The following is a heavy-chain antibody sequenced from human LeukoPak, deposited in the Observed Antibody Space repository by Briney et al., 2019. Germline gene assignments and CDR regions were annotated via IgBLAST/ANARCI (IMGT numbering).Heavy chain of an antibody. V-gene: IGHV3-23*01. J-gene: IGHJ6*02. Sequence: PGGSLRLSCAASGFTFSSYAMSWVRQAPGKGLEWVSAISGSGGSTYYADSVKGRFTISRDNSKNTLYLQMNSLRAEDTAVYYCAKVRAVAGIFYYGIHVWGQGTTATVSS. D-gene: IGHD6-19*01. CDR3: AKVRAVAGIFYYGIHV. CDR2: ISGSGGST. CDR1: GFTFSSYA.